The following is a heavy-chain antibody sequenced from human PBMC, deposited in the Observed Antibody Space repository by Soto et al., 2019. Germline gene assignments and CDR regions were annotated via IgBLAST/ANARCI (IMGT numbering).Heavy chain of an antibody. V-gene: IGHV4-61*08. Sequence: PSETLSLTCTVSGAPVGSGGYYWSWIRQVPGKGLEWIGYIKYSGTTHYSPSLKSRVTISVDTSKNQFSLKLSSVTAADTAVYYCARAYCGGDCSLDDWGQGTLVSVSS. J-gene: IGHJ4*02. CDR1: GAPVGSGGYY. D-gene: IGHD2-21*02. CDR2: IKYSGTT. CDR3: ARAYCGGDCSLDD.